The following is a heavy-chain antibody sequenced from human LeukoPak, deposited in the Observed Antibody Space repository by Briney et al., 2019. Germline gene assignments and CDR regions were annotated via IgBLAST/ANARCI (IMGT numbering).Heavy chain of an antibody. CDR3: ARGSDIVVVVAATPKVGWFDP. CDR2: INPNSGGT. D-gene: IGHD2-15*01. Sequence: ASVKVSCKASGYTFTGYYMHWVRQAPGQGLEWMGWINPNSGGTNYAQKFQGWVTMTRDTSISTAYMELSRLRSDDTAVYYCARGSDIVVVVAATPKVGWFDPWGQGTLVTASS. J-gene: IGHJ5*02. V-gene: IGHV1-2*04. CDR1: GYTFTGYY.